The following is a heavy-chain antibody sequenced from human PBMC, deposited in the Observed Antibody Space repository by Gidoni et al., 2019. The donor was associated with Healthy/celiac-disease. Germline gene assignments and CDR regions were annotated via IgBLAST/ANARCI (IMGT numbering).Heavy chain of an antibody. CDR3: ARGVGVVIATDYYYYYMDV. J-gene: IGHJ6*03. Sequence: QGQLVQSGAEAKKRGSTVKASCTAAVGNFSSEATSWVRQAPGQGLEWRGGIIPIFCTSTYAQNFQGRVTITADESTSTAYMALSSLRSEDTAVYYCARGVGVVIATDYYYYYMDVWGKGTTVTVSS. D-gene: IGHD2-21*01. CDR1: VGNFSSEA. CDR2: IIPIFCTS. V-gene: IGHV1-69*01.